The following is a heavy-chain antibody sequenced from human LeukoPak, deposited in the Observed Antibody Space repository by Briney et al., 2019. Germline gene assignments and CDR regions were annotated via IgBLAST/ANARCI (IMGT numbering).Heavy chain of an antibody. Sequence: GGSLRLSCAASGFTFRNAWMSWVREAPGKGLEWAGRIKSKTDGGTTDYSAPVKGRFTISRDDSKNTLYLRMNSLKTEDTAVHYCTTYGEFDSPIDYWGQGTLVTVSS. D-gene: IGHD3-10*01. V-gene: IGHV3-15*01. CDR3: TTYGEFDSPIDY. J-gene: IGHJ4*02. CDR2: IKSKTDGGTT. CDR1: GFTFRNAW.